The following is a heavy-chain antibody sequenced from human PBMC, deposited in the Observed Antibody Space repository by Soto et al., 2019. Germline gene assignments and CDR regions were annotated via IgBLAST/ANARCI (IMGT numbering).Heavy chain of an antibody. Sequence: QLQLQESGPGLVKSSETLSLTCTVSAGSISTSGYYWGWIRQPPGKGLEWIGTVYYNATTYYNPSLKSRVAISVDTSKGQFSLKLSSVTAADTAVYYCASDHYFGSGYYPIAFDIWGQGTMVTVSS. CDR2: VYYNATT. V-gene: IGHV4-39*01. CDR3: ASDHYFGSGYYPIAFDI. CDR1: AGSISTSGYY. J-gene: IGHJ3*02. D-gene: IGHD3-10*01.